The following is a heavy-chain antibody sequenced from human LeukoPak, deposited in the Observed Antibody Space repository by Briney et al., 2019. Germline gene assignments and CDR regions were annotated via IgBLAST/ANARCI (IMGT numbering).Heavy chain of an antibody. J-gene: IGHJ4*02. D-gene: IGHD4-17*01. CDR3: ARTTWAKPFDY. CDR2: IIAYNGNT. Sequence: ASVKVSCKASGYAFTSYGISWVRQAPGQGLDWMGWIIAYNGNTNYAQKLQGRVTMTTDTSTSTAYMELRSLRSDDTAVYYCARTTWAKPFDYWGQGTLVTVSS. V-gene: IGHV1-18*01. CDR1: GYAFTSYG.